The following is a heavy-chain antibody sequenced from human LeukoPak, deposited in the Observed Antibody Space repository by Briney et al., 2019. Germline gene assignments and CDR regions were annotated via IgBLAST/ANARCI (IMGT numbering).Heavy chain of an antibody. CDR2: IYTSGST. D-gene: IGHD2-2*02. V-gene: IGHV4-4*07. Sequence: SETVSLTCTVSGGSISSYYWSWIRQPAGKGLEGIGRIYTSGSTNYNPSLKSRVTMSVDTAKNQFSLKLSSVTAADTAVYYCARELAYFCSSTRCYNYNWFKPWGQGTRVTVSS. J-gene: IGHJ5*02. CDR1: GGSISSYY. CDR3: ARELAYFCSSTRCYNYNWFKP.